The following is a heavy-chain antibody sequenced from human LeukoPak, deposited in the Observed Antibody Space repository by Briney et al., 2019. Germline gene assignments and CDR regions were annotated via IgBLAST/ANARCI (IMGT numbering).Heavy chain of an antibody. CDR1: GGSFSGYY. V-gene: IGHV4-34*01. CDR3: GARARESGWYRGAMFDP. D-gene: IGHD6-19*01. Sequence: SETLSLTCAVYGGSFSGYYWSWIRQPPGKGLEWIGEINHSGSTNYNPSLKSRVTISVDTSKNQFSLKLSSVTAADTAVYYCGARARESGWYRGAMFDPWGQGTLVTVSS. CDR2: INHSGST. J-gene: IGHJ5*02.